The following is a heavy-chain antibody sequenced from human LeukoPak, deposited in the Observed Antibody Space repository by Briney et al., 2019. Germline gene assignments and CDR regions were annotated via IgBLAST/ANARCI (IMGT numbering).Heavy chain of an antibody. CDR2: ISGSGGST. V-gene: IGHV3-23*01. CDR1: GFTFSSYD. Sequence: GGSLRLSCVVSGFTFSSYDMSCVRQAAGKGLEWVSAISGSGGSTYYAGSVKGRFSISRDNSKNTLYLQMNSLRPEDTAVYYCARDEDFDYWGQGTLVTVSS. CDR3: ARDEDFDY. J-gene: IGHJ4*02.